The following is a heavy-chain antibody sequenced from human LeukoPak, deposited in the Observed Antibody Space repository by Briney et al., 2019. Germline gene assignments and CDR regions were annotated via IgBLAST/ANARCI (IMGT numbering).Heavy chain of an antibody. D-gene: IGHD3-16*01. Sequence: GGSLRLSCADSGFTFSSYWMSCVPQAPGERPGRGANIKLDGSEKYYVDSVKGQFTISTDNTKKSLYMQKNSLRAVKTGVYYSARGGYYFYYWGQGAPVAAAS. J-gene: IGHJ4*02. CDR2: IKLDGSEK. CDR1: GFTFSSYW. V-gene: IGHV3-7*01. CDR3: ARGGYYFYY.